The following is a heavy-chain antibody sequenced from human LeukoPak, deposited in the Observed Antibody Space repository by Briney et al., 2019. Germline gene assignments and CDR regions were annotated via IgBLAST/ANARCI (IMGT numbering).Heavy chain of an antibody. CDR2: IYYSGDI. Sequence: SETLSLTCIVSGDSITSYYWSWIRQSPGKGLEWIGNIYYSGDIHYNPSLKSRVTISVDTSKNQFSLKLSSVTAADTAVYYCARHSVGATPFDYWGQGTLVTVSS. V-gene: IGHV4-59*08. D-gene: IGHD1-26*01. CDR1: GDSITSYY. J-gene: IGHJ4*02. CDR3: ARHSVGATPFDY.